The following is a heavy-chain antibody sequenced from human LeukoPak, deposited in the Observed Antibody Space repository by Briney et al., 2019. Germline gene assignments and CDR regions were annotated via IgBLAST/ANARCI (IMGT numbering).Heavy chain of an antibody. J-gene: IGHJ3*02. V-gene: IGHV4-39*07. CDR1: GGSISSSSYY. CDR2: IYYSGST. CDR3: ARGLAGAFDI. Sequence: SETLSLTCTVSGGSISSSSYYWGWIRQPPGKGLEWIGSIYYSGSTYYNPSLKSRVTMSVDTSKNQFSLKLSSVTAADTAVYYCARGLAGAFDIWGQGTMVTVSS.